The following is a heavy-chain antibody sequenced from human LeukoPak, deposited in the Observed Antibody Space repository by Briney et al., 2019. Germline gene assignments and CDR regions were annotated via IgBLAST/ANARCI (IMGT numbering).Heavy chain of an antibody. CDR2: INPNSGGT. Sequence: ASVKVSCKASGYTFTGYYVHWVRQAPGQGLEWMGWINPNSGGTNYAQKFQGRVTMTRDTSISTAYMELSRLRSDDTAVYYCARGTPAPWYYYDSSGYSTPDYWGQGTLVTVSS. CDR1: GYTFTGYY. D-gene: IGHD3-22*01. CDR3: ARGTPAPWYYYDSSGYSTPDY. V-gene: IGHV1-2*02. J-gene: IGHJ4*02.